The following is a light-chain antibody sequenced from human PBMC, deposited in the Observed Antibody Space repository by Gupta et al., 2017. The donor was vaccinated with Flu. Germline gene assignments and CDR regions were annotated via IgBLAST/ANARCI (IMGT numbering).Light chain of an antibody. CDR2: GAS. CDR3: QQYGNSPYT. CDR1: QTVNSNY. J-gene: IGKJ1*01. V-gene: IGKV3-20*01. Sequence: TVLTQSPGTLSLSPGERATLSCGASQTVNSNYLAWYQQKPGQTPTLLIYGASSRATGIPDRFSGSGSGTDFTLTISRLESEDFAVDYCQQYGNSPYTFGQGTKVEIK.